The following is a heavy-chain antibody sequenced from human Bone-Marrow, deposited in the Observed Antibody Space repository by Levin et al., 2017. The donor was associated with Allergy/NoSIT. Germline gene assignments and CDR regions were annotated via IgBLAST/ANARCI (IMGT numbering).Heavy chain of an antibody. CDR2: ISFDGSNK. Sequence: PGGSLRLSCAASGFTFSSYGMHWVRQAPGKGLEWVAVISFDGSNKYYADSVKGRFTISRDNSKNTLYLQMNSLRAEDTAVYYCAKGDFWSGYYPFDDDGMDVWGQGTTVTVSS. CDR3: AKGDFWSGYYPFDDDGMDV. J-gene: IGHJ6*02. CDR1: GFTFSSYG. D-gene: IGHD3-3*01. V-gene: IGHV3-30*18.